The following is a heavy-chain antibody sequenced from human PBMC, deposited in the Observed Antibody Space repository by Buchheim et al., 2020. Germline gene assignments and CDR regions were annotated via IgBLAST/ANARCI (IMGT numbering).Heavy chain of an antibody. Sequence: EVQLVESGGGLVQPGGSLRLSCAASGFTFSSYEMNWVRQAPGKGLEWVSYISSSGSTIYYADSVKGRFTISRDKAKNSLYLQMNSLRAEDTAVYYCARTPVTYYYDSSGFRFRRGMDVWGQGTT. D-gene: IGHD3-22*01. V-gene: IGHV3-48*03. CDR2: ISSSGSTI. J-gene: IGHJ6*02. CDR3: ARTPVTYYYDSSGFRFRRGMDV. CDR1: GFTFSSYE.